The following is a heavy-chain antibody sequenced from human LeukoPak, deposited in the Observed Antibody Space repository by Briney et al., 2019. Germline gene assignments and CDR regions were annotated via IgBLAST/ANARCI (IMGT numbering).Heavy chain of an antibody. CDR3: ARDIVVVPAAIELFDY. D-gene: IGHD2-2*01. V-gene: IGHV4-39*01. Sequence: SETLSLTCTVPGGSISSSSYYWGWIRQPPGKGLEWFGSIYYSGSTYYNPSLKSRVTISVDTSKNQFSLKLSSVTAADTAVYYCARDIVVVPAAIELFDYWGQGTLVTVSS. CDR2: IYYSGST. J-gene: IGHJ4*02. CDR1: GGSISSSSYY.